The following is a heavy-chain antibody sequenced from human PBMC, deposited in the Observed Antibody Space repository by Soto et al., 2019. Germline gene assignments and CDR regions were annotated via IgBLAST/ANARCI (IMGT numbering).Heavy chain of an antibody. D-gene: IGHD4-17*01. Sequence: QVQLQQWGAGLLKPSETLSLTCAVDGGAFSNHYWSWIRQPPGKRLERIGEINHSGSTNSNPSLKRRATLSVDTSENQFSLKLIYVTAADTAVYYWERMYGDYAEYFDLWGRGTLVTVSS. V-gene: IGHV4-34*01. CDR1: GGAFSNHY. CDR2: INHSGST. CDR3: ERMYGDYAEYFDL. J-gene: IGHJ2*01.